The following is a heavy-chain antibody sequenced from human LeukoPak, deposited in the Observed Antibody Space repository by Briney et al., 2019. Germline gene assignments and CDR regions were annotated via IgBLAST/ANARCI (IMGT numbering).Heavy chain of an antibody. CDR1: GFTFSRFS. V-gene: IGHV3-21*01. CDR3: EREFNTVGNFDY. D-gene: IGHD3-10*01. Sequence: GESLRLSCATSGFTFSRFSMRWVRQAPGKGLEWVASIYVTGGYINYADSVKGRVTISRDNAKNSVYLQMSSLRAEDTAVYYCEREFNTVGNFDYWGQGTLVTVSS. CDR2: IYVTGGYI. J-gene: IGHJ4*02.